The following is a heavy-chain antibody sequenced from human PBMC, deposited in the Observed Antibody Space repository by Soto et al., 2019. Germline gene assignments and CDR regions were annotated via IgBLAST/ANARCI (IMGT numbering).Heavy chain of an antibody. CDR3: AKDPLYSSSSVDY. V-gene: IGHV3-30*18. D-gene: IGHD6-6*01. Sequence: PGGSLRLSCAASGFTFSSYGMHWVRQAPGKGLEWVAVISYDGSNKYYADSVKGRFTISRDNSKNTLYLQMNSLRAEDTAVYYCAKDPLYSSSSVDYWGQGTLVTVSS. CDR1: GFTFSSYG. CDR2: ISYDGSNK. J-gene: IGHJ4*02.